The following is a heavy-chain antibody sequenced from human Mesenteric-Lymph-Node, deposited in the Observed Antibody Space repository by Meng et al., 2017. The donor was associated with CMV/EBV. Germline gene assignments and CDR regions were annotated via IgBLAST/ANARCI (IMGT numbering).Heavy chain of an antibody. V-gene: IGHV3-30-3*01. CDR1: GFTVSSNY. D-gene: IGHD1-7*01. CDR3: ARGGTGTRNWFDP. CDR2: TSYDGSNE. J-gene: IGHJ5*02. Sequence: GESLKISCAASGFTVSSNYMSWVRQAPGKGLEWVAVTSYDGSNEYYADSVKGRFTISRDNSKNTLYLQMNSLRAEDTAVYYCARGGTGTRNWFDPWGQGTLVTVSS.